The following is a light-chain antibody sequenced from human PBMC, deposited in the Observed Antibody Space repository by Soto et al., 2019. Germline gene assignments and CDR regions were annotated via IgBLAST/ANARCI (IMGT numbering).Light chain of an antibody. V-gene: IGKV1-39*01. CDR2: AAS. CDR3: QQSYNTPPT. CDR1: QSISSY. Sequence: DIQMTQSPSSLSASVGDRVTITCRASQSISSYLNWYQQKPGKAPKFLIYAASSLQSGVPSRFSGSGSGTDFTLTISSQQPEDFATYYCQQSYNTPPTFGPGTKVDIK. J-gene: IGKJ3*01.